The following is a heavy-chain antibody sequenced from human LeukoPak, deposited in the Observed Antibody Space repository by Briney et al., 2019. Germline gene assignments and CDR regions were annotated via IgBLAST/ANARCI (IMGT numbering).Heavy chain of an antibody. J-gene: IGHJ4*02. D-gene: IGHD3-10*01. CDR3: ARDRGSTDFDY. CDR1: GFTFSRHW. CDR2: INSDESST. Sequence: GGSLRLSCAASGFTFSRHWMHWVRQAPGKGLVWVSRINSDESSTSYADSVKGRFTICRDNAKNTLYLQMNSLRAEDTAVYYCARDRGSTDFDYWGQGTLVTVSS. V-gene: IGHV3-74*01.